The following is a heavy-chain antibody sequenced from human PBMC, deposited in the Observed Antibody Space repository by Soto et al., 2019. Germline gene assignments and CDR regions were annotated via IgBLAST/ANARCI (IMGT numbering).Heavy chain of an antibody. Sequence: SESLSLTCAVYGGSFSGYYWSWIRQPPGKGLEWIGEINHSGSTNYNPSLKSRVTISVDTSKNQFSLKLSSVTAADTAVYYCARVSVVVVASWYMDVWGKGTTVTVS. V-gene: IGHV4-34*01. D-gene: IGHD2-15*01. J-gene: IGHJ6*03. CDR2: INHSGST. CDR3: ARVSVVVVASWYMDV. CDR1: GGSFSGYY.